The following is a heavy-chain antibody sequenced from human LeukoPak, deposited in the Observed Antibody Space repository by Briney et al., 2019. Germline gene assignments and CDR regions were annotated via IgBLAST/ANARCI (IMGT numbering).Heavy chain of an antibody. J-gene: IGHJ3*02. CDR2: IIPILGIA. CDR1: GGTFSSYA. Sequence: ASVKVSCKASGGTFSSYAISWVRQAPGQGLEWMGRIIPILGIANYAQKFQGRVTITADKSTSTAYMELSSLRSEDTAVYYCARASSLIGYAFDIWGQGTMVTVSS. D-gene: IGHD3-10*01. V-gene: IGHV1-69*04. CDR3: ARASSLIGYAFDI.